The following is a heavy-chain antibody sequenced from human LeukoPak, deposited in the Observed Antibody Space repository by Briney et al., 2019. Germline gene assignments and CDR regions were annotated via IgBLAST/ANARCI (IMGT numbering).Heavy chain of an antibody. CDR3: ASQNSGYYGP. D-gene: IGHD3-22*01. Sequence: GGSPRLSCAASGFIFSSYWMSWVRQAPGKGLEWVANIKQDGSEKYYVDSVKGRFTISRDNAKNSLYLQMNSLRAEDTAVYYCASQNSGYYGPWGQGTLVTVSS. CDR1: GFIFSSYW. J-gene: IGHJ5*02. V-gene: IGHV3-7*01. CDR2: IKQDGSEK.